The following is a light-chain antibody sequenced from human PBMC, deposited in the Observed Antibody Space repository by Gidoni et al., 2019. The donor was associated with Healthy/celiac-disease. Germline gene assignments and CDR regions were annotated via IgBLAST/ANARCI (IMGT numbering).Light chain of an antibody. CDR2: KAS. CDR1: QSISSW. Sequence: DIQMTQSPSTLSASVGDRVTITCRASQSISSWLAWYQQKPGKAPKLLIYKASSLESGVPSRFSGSGSGTEFTLTISSLQPDDFATYYCQQYNSYSRSFXXXTKLESK. CDR3: QQYNSYSRS. J-gene: IGKJ2*04. V-gene: IGKV1-5*03.